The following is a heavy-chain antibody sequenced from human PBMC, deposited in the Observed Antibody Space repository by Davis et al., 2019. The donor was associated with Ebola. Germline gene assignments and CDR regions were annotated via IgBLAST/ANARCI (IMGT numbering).Heavy chain of an antibody. CDR1: EYTFTSYY. Sequence: ASVKVSCKASEYTFTSYYIHWVRQAPGQGLEWMGVINPSGGSTTYAQKFQGRITLTRDTSTSTVYMELSSLRSEDTAVYYCSTLRFSEVDYWGQGTLVTVSS. J-gene: IGHJ4*02. CDR3: STLRFSEVDY. V-gene: IGHV1-46*01. D-gene: IGHD3-3*01. CDR2: INPSGGST.